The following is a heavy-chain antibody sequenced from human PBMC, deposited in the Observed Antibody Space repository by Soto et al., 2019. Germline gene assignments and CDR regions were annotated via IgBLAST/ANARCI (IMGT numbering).Heavy chain of an antibody. CDR2: IYYSGST. V-gene: IGHV4-39*01. J-gene: IGHJ5*02. CDR1: GGYISSSIYH. CDR3: ATSNWFDP. Sequence: PLETLCVTCTVSGGYISSSIYHWGWIRQPPGKGLEWIGSIYYSGSTYYNPSLKSRVTISVDTSKNQFSLKLSSVTAADTAVYYCATSNWFDPWGQGTLVTVSS.